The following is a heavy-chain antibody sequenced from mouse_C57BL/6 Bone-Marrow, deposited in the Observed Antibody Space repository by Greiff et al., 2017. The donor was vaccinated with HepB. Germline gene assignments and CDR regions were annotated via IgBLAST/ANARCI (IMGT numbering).Heavy chain of an antibody. D-gene: IGHD2-4*01. J-gene: IGHJ4*01. Sequence: VQLQQPGAELVMPGASVKLSCKASGYTFTSYWMHWVKQRPGQGLEWIGEIDPSDSYTNYNQKFKGKSTLTVDKSSSTAYMQLRSLTSEDSAVYYCARGGDYGYAMDYWGQGTSVTVSS. CDR3: ARGGDYGYAMDY. CDR2: IDPSDSYT. CDR1: GYTFTSYW. V-gene: IGHV1-69*01.